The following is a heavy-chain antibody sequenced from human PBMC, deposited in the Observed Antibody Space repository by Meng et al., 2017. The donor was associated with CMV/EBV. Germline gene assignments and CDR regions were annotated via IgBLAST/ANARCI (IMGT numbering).Heavy chain of an antibody. D-gene: IGHD6-13*01. CDR3: AAGTSPLSDY. CDR2: IYYSGST. CDR1: GGSFSGYY. V-gene: IGHV4-34*01. Sequence: GSLRLSCAVYGGSFSGYYWSWIRQPPGKGLEWIGSIYYSGSTYYNPSLKSRVTISVDTSKNQFSLKLSSVTAADTAVYYCAAGTSPLSDYWGQGTLVTVSS. J-gene: IGHJ4*02.